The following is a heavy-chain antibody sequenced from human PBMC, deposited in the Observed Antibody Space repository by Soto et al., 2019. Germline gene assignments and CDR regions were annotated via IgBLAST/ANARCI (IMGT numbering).Heavy chain of an antibody. J-gene: IGHJ5*02. D-gene: IGHD5-12*01. CDR3: AKGDNLGPKTGYAFDP. V-gene: IGHV6-1*01. CDR1: GDSVSGNTAS. Sequence: SQTLSLTCALSGDSVSGNTASWNWIRQSPSRGLEWLGRTYFGSKWYNDYAVSVKSRIIINPDTSNNQFSLQLNSVTPEDTAVYFCAKGDNLGPKTGYAFDPWGQGIMVTVSS. CDR2: TYFGSKWYN.